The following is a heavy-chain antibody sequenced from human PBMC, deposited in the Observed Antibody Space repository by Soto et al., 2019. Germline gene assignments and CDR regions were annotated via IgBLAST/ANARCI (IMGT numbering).Heavy chain of an antibody. J-gene: IGHJ4*02. CDR2: IYYSGST. D-gene: IGHD3-22*01. Sequence: SETLSLTCTVSGGSISSRSYYWAWIRRPPGKGLEWIGSIYYSGSTYDNPSLKSRVSTSVETSKNQFSLKLISVTAADTAVYYCARLLYDRSGYYYFDYWGQGTLVTVS. CDR1: GGSISSRSYY. V-gene: IGHV4-39*01. CDR3: ARLLYDRSGYYYFDY.